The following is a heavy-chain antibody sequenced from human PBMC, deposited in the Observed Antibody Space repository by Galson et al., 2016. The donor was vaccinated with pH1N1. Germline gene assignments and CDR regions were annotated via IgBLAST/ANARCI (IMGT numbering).Heavy chain of an antibody. CDR1: GSSINSAVNGAYY. J-gene: IGHJ4*02. CDR2: VYHTGST. CDR3: ARNTYSGVWWC. V-gene: IGHV4-38-2*01. D-gene: IGHD2-21*01. Sequence: ETLSLTCAVSGSSINSAVNGAYYWGWIRQPPGKGLQWVGSVYHTGSTYYNPPLRSRVTISIDTSKNQFSLRLTSVTAADTAEYYCARNTYSGVWWCWGQGALVTVSS.